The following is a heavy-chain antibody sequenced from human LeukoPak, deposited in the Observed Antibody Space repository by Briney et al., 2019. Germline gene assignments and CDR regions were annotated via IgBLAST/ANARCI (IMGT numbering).Heavy chain of an antibody. J-gene: IGHJ4*02. CDR2: IYTSGST. CDR3: ARANTAMVSLDY. Sequence: KTSETLSLTCAVYGGSFSGYYWSWIRQSGGKGLEWIGRIYTSGSTNYNPSLKSRVTMSVDTSKNQFSLKLSSVTAADTAVYYCARANTAMVSLDYWGQGTLVTVSS. D-gene: IGHD5-18*01. V-gene: IGHV4-59*10. CDR1: GGSFSGYY.